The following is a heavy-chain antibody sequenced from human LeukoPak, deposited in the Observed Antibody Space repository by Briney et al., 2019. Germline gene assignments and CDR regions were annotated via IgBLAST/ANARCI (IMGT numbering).Heavy chain of an antibody. CDR1: GFTVSINY. J-gene: IGHJ5*02. V-gene: IGHV3-53*01. Sequence: TGGSLRLSCAASGFTVSINYMSWVRQAPGKGLEWVSVIYSGDNTYYADSVKGRFTISRDNSKNTLYLQMNSLRTEDTAVYYCARGRMSSGWHCHWFDPWGQGTLVTVSS. D-gene: IGHD6-19*01. CDR3: ARGRMSSGWHCHWFDP. CDR2: IYSGDNT.